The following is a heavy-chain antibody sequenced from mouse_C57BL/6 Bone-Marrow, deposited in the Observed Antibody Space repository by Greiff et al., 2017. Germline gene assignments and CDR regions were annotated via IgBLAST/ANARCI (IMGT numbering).Heavy chain of an antibody. CDR3: ARMGNIGFAY. V-gene: IGHV1-69*01. CDR2: IDPSDSYT. CDR1: GYTFTSYW. Sequence: QVQLKQPGAELVMPGASVKLSCKASGYTFTSYWMHWVKQRPGQGLEWIGEIDPSDSYTNYNQKFKGKSTLTVDKSSSTAYMQLSSLTSEDSAVYYCARMGNIGFAYWGKGTLVTVSA. J-gene: IGHJ3*01. D-gene: IGHD1-3*01.